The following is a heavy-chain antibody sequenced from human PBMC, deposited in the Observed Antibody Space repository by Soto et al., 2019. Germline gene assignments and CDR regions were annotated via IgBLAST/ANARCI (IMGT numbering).Heavy chain of an antibody. Sequence: PSETLSLTCTVSGGSISSGGYYWSWIRQHPGKGLEWIGYIYYSGSTYYNPSLKSRVTISVDTSKNQFSLKLSSVTAADTAVYYCARDLGCSSSRCYFNWFDTWGRGTLVTVSS. J-gene: IGHJ5*02. V-gene: IGHV4-31*03. CDR3: ARDLGCSSSRCYFNWFDT. CDR2: IYYSGST. D-gene: IGHD2-2*01. CDR1: GGSISSGGYY.